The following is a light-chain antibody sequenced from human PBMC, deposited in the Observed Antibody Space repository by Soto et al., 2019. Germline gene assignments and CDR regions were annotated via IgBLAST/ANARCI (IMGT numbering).Light chain of an antibody. CDR1: QGIANH. J-gene: IGKJ3*01. Sequence: DIQMTQSPSSLSASVGDRVTITCRASQGIANHLAWYQQKPGKAPNLLIYAASTLQSGVPSRFSGSGFGTDFTLTISSLQPEDVATCYCRKYKSARYTFGPGTKVDI. CDR3: RKYKSARYT. CDR2: AAS. V-gene: IGKV1-27*01.